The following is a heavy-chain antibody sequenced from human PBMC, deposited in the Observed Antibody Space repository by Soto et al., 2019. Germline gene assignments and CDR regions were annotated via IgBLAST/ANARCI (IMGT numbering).Heavy chain of an antibody. Sequence: QVQLLQSGPEVKKPGASVKVSCKASGYTFTNYGITWVRQAPGQGREWMGGIGAYHGDTHYTEKLQGRVTMTTDTSTRTAYMERRGLKSDDTDVYYCGRLRQLVGYFYYYMDVWCKGTTVTVSS. CDR1: GYTFTNYG. CDR2: IGAYHGDT. J-gene: IGHJ6*03. D-gene: IGHD6-6*01. V-gene: IGHV1-18*01. CDR3: GRLRQLVGYFYYYMDV.